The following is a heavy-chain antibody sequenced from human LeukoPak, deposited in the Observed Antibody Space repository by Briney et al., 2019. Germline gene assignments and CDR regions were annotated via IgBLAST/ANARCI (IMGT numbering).Heavy chain of an antibody. V-gene: IGHV4-39*07. J-gene: IGHJ3*02. CDR1: DGSISSSSYY. Sequence: SETLSLTCTVSDGSISSSSYYWGWIRQPPGKGLEWIGSIYYSGSTYYNPSLKSRVTISVLTSKNRFSLKLSSVTAADTAVYYCATLTGGDDAFDIWGQGTMVTVSS. CDR3: ATLTGGDDAFDI. CDR2: IYYSGST. D-gene: IGHD4-23*01.